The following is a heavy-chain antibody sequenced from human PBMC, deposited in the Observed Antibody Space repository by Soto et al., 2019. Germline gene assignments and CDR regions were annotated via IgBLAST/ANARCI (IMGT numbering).Heavy chain of an antibody. D-gene: IGHD2-2*01. CDR1: GFTFSSYG. V-gene: IGHV3-30*18. CDR3: AKDSDIVLVPAALEFDP. Sequence: GGSLRLSCAASGFTFSSYGMHWVRQAPGKGLEWVAVISYDGSNKYYADSVKGRFTISRDNSKNTLYLQMNSLRAEDTAVYYCAKDSDIVLVPAALEFDPWGQGT. CDR2: ISYDGSNK. J-gene: IGHJ5*02.